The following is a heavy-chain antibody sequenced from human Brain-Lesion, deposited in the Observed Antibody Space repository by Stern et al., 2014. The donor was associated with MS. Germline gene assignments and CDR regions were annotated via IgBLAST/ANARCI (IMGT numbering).Heavy chain of an antibody. CDR1: GGSISSSTYY. Sequence: QVQLQESGPGLVKPSETLSLTCTVSGGSISSSTYYWAWIRQPPGKGLEWIGNIYYSGFTYYNPSLKSRVTISLDMSKNQFFLKLSSVTAADTAIYYCARHDSVPRPSQLYSARDRGPGYFDYWGQGTLVTVSS. CDR3: ARHDSVPRPSQLYSARDRGPGYFDY. V-gene: IGHV4-39*01. CDR2: IYYSGFT. D-gene: IGHD1-26*01. J-gene: IGHJ4*02.